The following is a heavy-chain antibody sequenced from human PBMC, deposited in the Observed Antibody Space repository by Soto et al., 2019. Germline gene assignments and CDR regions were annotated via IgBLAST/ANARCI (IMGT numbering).Heavy chain of an antibody. Sequence: EVLLLESGGGLVQPGGSLRLSCAASGFTFSSYAMSWVRQAPGKGLEWVSAISGSGGRTYYADSVKGRFTLSRDNSKNTLYLQMNSLRAEDTAVYYCAKLAGVIITYYWIDYWGQGTLVTFSS. D-gene: IGHD3-10*01. J-gene: IGHJ4*02. CDR3: AKLAGVIITYYWIDY. CDR1: GFTFSSYA. V-gene: IGHV3-23*01. CDR2: ISGSGGRT.